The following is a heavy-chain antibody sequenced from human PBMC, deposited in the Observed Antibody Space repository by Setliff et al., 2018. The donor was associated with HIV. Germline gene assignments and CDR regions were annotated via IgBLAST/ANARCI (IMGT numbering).Heavy chain of an antibody. J-gene: IGHJ5*02. Sequence: ASVKVSCKASGYSFINHAMHWVRQAPGQRLEWMGWINVGSGKTQYSQEFQGRVTTTRDTSATTAYMELSSLTSEDTAVYYCARDGCSGQRCYLFNWFDPWGQGTLVTVSS. CDR2: INVGSGKT. D-gene: IGHD2-15*01. CDR3: ARDGCSGQRCYLFNWFDP. CDR1: GYSFINHA. V-gene: IGHV1-3*01.